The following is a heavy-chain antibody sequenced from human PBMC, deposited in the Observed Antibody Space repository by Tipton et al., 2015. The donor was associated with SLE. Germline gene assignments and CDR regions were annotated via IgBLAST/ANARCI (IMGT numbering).Heavy chain of an antibody. CDR3: VKCSSTSCFSPRGMDV. CDR2: IYYNGNT. D-gene: IGHD2-2*01. CDR1: GGSISSTNYD. J-gene: IGHJ6*02. Sequence: TLSLTCTVSGGSISSTNYDWGWIRQPPGKGLEWIGTIYYNGNTHYNPSLKSRVTISVDTSKNQFSLKLSSMTPADTAVYYCVKCSSTSCFSPRGMDVWGQGTTVTVSS. V-gene: IGHV4-39*01.